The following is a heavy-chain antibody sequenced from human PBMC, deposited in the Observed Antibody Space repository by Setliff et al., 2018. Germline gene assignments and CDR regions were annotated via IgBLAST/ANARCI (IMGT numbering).Heavy chain of an antibody. D-gene: IGHD6-13*01. J-gene: IGHJ3*02. CDR3: ASSQASAAAGWGRPFDI. CDR2: IKEDGSGK. CDR1: GFTFSRYW. Sequence: GGSLRLSCVASGFTFSRYWMTWVRQAPGKGLEWVANIKEDGSGKYYVDSVKGRFTFSRDNGKNSLYLQMKSLRVDDTAEYYCASSQASAAAGWGRPFDIWGQGTMVTVSS. V-gene: IGHV3-7*01.